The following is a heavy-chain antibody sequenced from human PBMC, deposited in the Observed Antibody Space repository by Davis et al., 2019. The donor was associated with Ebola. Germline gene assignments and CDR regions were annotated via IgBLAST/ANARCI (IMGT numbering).Heavy chain of an antibody. J-gene: IGHJ6*04. Sequence: MPSEPLSLPFAPHGGSFSGYYWSWIRQPPGKGLEWIGEINHSGSTNYNPSLKSRVTISVDTSKNQFSLKLSSVTAADTAVYYCATGQLLLWFGESTNGGMDVWGKGTTVTVSS. D-gene: IGHD3-10*01. CDR3: ATGQLLLWFGESTNGGMDV. CDR2: INHSGST. CDR1: GGSFSGYY. V-gene: IGHV4-34*01.